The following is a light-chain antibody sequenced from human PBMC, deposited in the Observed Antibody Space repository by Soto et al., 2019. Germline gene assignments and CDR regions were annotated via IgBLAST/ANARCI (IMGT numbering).Light chain of an antibody. CDR2: RDN. CDR1: SSNVGINY. V-gene: IGLV1-47*01. Sequence: QSVLTQPPSASGAPGQRVTISCSGSSSNVGINYVYWYQQLPGTAPKLLIYRDNQRPSGVPDRFSGSKSGTSASLAISGLRSEDEADYYCTAWDDSLRGRVFGGGTKLTGL. CDR3: TAWDDSLRGRV. J-gene: IGLJ2*01.